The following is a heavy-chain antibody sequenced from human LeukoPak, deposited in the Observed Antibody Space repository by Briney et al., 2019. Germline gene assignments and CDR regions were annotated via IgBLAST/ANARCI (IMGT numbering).Heavy chain of an antibody. CDR3: AKEGGYCSSGTCYPWGFDP. CDR1: GYTFTGYY. Sequence: GASVKVSCKDPGYTFTGYYVHWVRPAPGQGIEWMGWINPNNGGTNYAQKFQGRVTMTRDTSISTASLAMSRLRTDHRAVYYRAKEGGYCSSGTCYPWGFDPWGQGTLVTVSS. CDR2: INPNNGGT. D-gene: IGHD2-15*01. J-gene: IGHJ5*02. V-gene: IGHV1-2*02.